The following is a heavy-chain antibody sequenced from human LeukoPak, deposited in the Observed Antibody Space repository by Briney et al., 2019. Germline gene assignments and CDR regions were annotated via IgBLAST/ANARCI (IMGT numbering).Heavy chain of an antibody. J-gene: IGHJ4*02. CDR2: IYSGGST. Sequence: PGGSLRLSCAASGFTVSSNYMSWVRQAPGKGLEWVSVIYSGGSTYYADSVKGRFTISRDNSKNTLFLQMNSLRDEDTAVYYCAKEEWLGKMNYFDYWAREPWSPSP. V-gene: IGHV3-66*01. CDR1: GFTVSSNY. D-gene: IGHD3-3*01. CDR3: AKEEWLGKMNYFDY.